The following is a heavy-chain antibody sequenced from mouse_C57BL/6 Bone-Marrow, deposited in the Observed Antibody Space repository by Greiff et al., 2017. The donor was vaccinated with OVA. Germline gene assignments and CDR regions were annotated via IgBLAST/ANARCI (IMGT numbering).Heavy chain of an antibody. CDR2: IYPGDGDT. D-gene: IGHD2-4*01. Sequence: QVQLQQSGPELVKPGASVKISCKASGYAFSSSCMNWVQQRPGKGLEWIGRIYPGDGDTNYNGKFKGKATLTADKSSSTAYMQLSSLTSEDSAVYFCAREDDYDWYCDVWGTGTTVTVTS. V-gene: IGHV1-82*01. CDR1: GYAFSSSC. CDR3: AREDDYDWYCDV. J-gene: IGHJ1*03.